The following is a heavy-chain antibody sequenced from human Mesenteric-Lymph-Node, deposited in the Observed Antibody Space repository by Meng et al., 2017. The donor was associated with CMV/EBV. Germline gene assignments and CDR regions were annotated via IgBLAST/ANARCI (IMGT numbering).Heavy chain of an antibody. D-gene: IGHD1-26*01. Sequence: CGASGFNFAYKAMGCVRQSPGKGLEWVSFLGHDGSRKYYVDSVKGRFTISRDNSKNTLYMQMNTLRAEDTAVYYCVKDRDSGSYIFDYWGQGTLVTVSS. CDR1: GFNFAYKA. V-gene: IGHV3-30*02. CDR3: VKDRDSGSYIFDY. CDR2: LGHDGSRK. J-gene: IGHJ4*02.